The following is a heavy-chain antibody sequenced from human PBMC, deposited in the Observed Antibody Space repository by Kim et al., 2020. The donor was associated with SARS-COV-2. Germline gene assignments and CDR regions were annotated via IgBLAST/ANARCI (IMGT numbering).Heavy chain of an antibody. J-gene: IGHJ6*02. CDR3: ARRPRLPPGLGYCSGGSCSGYYYYGMDV. CDR1: GYSFTSYW. Sequence: GESLKISCKGSGYSFTSYWIGWVRQMPGKGLEWMGIIYPGDSDTRYSPSFQGQVTISADKSISTAYLQWSSLKASDTAMYYCARRPRLPPGLGYCSGGSCSGYYYYGMDVWGQGTTVTVSS. D-gene: IGHD2-15*01. V-gene: IGHV5-51*01. CDR2: IYPGDSDT.